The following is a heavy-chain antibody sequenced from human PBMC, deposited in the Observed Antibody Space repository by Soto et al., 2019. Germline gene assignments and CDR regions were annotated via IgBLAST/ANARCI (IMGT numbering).Heavy chain of an antibody. CDR3: AKDMLKRIYYDSSGYYSWFDP. D-gene: IGHD3-22*01. CDR2: ISWDGGST. CDR1: GFTFDDYT. J-gene: IGHJ5*02. V-gene: IGHV3-43*01. Sequence: GGSLRLSCAASGFTFDDYTMHWVRQAPGKGLEWVSLISWDGGSTYYADSVKGRFTISRDNSKNSLYLQMNSLRTEDTALYYCAKDMLKRIYYDSSGYYSWFDPWGQGTLVTVSS.